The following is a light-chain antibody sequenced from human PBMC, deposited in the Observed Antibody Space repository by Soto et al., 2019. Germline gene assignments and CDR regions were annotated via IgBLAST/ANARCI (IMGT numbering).Light chain of an antibody. CDR1: QSISAW. V-gene: IGKV1-5*03. J-gene: IGKJ2*01. Sequence: DIQMTQSPSTLSASVEDRVTITCRASQSISAWLAWYQQKPGKAPKLLIYKASTLDSGVPSRLSGSGSGTEFTHTSSSLQPDDFAAYYCHQYHSFFIYIFGQGTKLEIK. CDR3: HQYHSFFIYI. CDR2: KAS.